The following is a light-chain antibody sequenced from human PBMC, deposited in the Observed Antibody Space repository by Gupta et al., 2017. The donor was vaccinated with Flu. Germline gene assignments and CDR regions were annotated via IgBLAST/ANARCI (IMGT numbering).Light chain of an antibody. V-gene: IGLV2-14*01. J-gene: IGLJ2*01. CDR3: SSDTSSSNDVV. Sequence: ITITSTGTSSDVGAYNYVSWYQQHPGKAPKLMFYEVNNRPSGVSTRFSGSKSGTTASLTITGLQAEDEADYYCSSDTSSSNDVVFGGGTKLTVL. CDR1: SSDVGAYNY. CDR2: EVN.